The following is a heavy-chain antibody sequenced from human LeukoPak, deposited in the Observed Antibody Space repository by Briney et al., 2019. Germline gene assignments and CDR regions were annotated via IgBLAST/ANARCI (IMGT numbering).Heavy chain of an antibody. CDR1: GFTFSSYS. Sequence: GGSLRLSCAASGFTFSSYSMNWVRQAPGKGLEWVSSISSSSSYIYYADSVKGRFTISRDNAKNSLYLQMNSLRAEDTAVYYCARERNWKDPSFDYWGQGTLVTVSS. CDR2: ISSSSSYI. CDR3: ARERNWKDPSFDY. V-gene: IGHV3-21*01. D-gene: IGHD1-1*01. J-gene: IGHJ4*02.